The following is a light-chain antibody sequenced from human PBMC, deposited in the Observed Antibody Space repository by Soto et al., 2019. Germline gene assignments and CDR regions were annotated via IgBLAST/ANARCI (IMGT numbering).Light chain of an antibody. CDR1: SSDVGGYNS. V-gene: IGLV2-14*01. J-gene: IGLJ1*01. CDR3: SSFTSSITYV. Sequence: QSVLTQPASVSGSPGQSITISCTGTSSDVGGYNSVSWYRQDPGKAPKLMIYDVTNRPSGVSNRFSGSKSGSTASLTISGLQAEDEADYYCSSFTSSITYVFGTGTKVTVL. CDR2: DVT.